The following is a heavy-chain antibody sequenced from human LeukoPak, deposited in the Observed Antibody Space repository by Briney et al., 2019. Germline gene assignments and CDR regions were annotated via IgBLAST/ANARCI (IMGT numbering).Heavy chain of an antibody. CDR2: IYYGGYT. D-gene: IGHD4-23*01. J-gene: IGHJ4*02. CDR3: ARDLLNEGNHLDY. Sequence: SETLSLTCTVSGGSISSNNYYWGWIRQPPGKGLEWIGSIYYGGYTYYNPSLKSRVTISVDTSKNQFSLKLSSVTAADTAVYYCARDLLNEGNHLDYWGQGTLVTVSS. CDR1: GGSISSNNYY. V-gene: IGHV4-39*02.